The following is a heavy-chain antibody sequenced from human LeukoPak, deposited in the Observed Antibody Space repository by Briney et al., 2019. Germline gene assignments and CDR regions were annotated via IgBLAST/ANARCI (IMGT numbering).Heavy chain of an antibody. Sequence: RGESLQISCKCSGDIFTSYWVAWVRQLPGKGLAWMGIIFPGDSDTRYSPSIQGQVTISVDRSISTAYLQWSSLKASDTAIYYCARRPLHSQNWLAPWGQGTLVTVSS. J-gene: IGHJ5*02. CDR1: GDIFTSYW. CDR3: ARRPLHSQNWLAP. CDR2: IFPGDSDT. V-gene: IGHV5-51*01.